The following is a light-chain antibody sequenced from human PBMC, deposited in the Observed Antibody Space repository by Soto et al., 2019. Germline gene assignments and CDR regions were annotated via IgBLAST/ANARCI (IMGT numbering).Light chain of an antibody. CDR3: QQYDSSPPT. Sequence: EIVLTQSPGTLSLSPGERATLSCRASQSVNSNYLAWYQRKPGQAPRLLIYGASNRATDIPYRFSASGSGTDFTLTITRLEPVDFAVYYCQQYDSSPPTFGQGTKVEIK. CDR2: GAS. J-gene: IGKJ1*01. V-gene: IGKV3-20*01. CDR1: QSVNSNY.